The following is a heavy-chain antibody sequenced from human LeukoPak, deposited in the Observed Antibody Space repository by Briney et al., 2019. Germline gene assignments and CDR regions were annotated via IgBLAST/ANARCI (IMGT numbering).Heavy chain of an antibody. V-gene: IGHV1-8*01. J-gene: IGHJ3*02. Sequence: GASVKVSCKASGYTLTSYDINWVRQATGQGLEWMGWINPNSGNTGYAQKFQGRVTMTRNTSISTAYMELSSLRSEDTAVYYCARVGRDAFDIWGQGTMVTVTS. CDR3: ARVGRDAFDI. CDR1: GYTLTSYD. CDR2: INPNSGNT.